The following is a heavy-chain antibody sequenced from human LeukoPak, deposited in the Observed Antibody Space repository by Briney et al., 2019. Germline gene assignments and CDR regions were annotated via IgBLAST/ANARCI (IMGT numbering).Heavy chain of an antibody. CDR3: ARRRGPDYGDYYFDY. Sequence: SVKVSCKASGGTFSSYAISWVRQAPGQGLEWMGGIIPIFGTANYAQKFRGRVTITADESTSTAYMELSSLRSEDTAVYYCARRRGPDYGDYYFDYWGQGTLVTVSS. J-gene: IGHJ4*02. V-gene: IGHV1-69*01. CDR1: GGTFSSYA. CDR2: IIPIFGTA. D-gene: IGHD4-17*01.